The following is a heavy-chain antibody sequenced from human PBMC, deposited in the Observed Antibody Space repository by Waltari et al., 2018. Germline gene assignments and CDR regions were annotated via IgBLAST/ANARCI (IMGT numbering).Heavy chain of an antibody. J-gene: IGHJ5*01. CDR1: GFNFGAYW. CDR2: IKYDGIAT. Sequence: DVQLVESGGGLVQPGGSLRLSCAASGFNFGAYWMTWVRLAPGKGLEWVANIKYDGIATYHADSVNGRFAISRDNAHNSLYLQMNSVIADDTAIYFCARGSTGYVRVWDSWGQGTMVTVSS. V-gene: IGHV3-7*03. D-gene: IGHD2-2*01. CDR3: ARGSTGYVRVWDS.